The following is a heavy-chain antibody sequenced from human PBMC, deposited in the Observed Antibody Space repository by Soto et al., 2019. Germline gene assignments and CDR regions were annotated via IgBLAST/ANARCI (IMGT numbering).Heavy chain of an antibody. CDR3: ARDILTGRMGMDV. CDR1: GGFIISDY. J-gene: IGHJ6*02. CDR2: IYYSGST. V-gene: IGHV4-59*01. Sequence: QVQLQESGPGLVKPSETLSLTCTVSGGFIISDYWIWIRQPPGQGLEWIGYIYYSGSTNYNPSLRSQVTISLDTSKKQFSLKLSSVTAADTAVYYCARDILTGRMGMDVWGQGTTVTVSS. D-gene: IGHD3-9*01.